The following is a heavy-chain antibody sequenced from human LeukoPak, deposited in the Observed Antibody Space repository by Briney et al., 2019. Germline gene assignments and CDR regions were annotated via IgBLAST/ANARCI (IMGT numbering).Heavy chain of an antibody. CDR1: GFTFSGYA. CDR2: ISVNGGST. CDR3: AKSLRIWGSYRPINFDY. D-gene: IGHD3-16*02. Sequence: GGSLRLSCAASGFTFSGYAMSWVRQAPGKGLEWVSSISVNGGSTYYADSVKGRFTISRDNSRNTLYLQMNSLRAEDTAVYYCAKSLRIWGSYRPINFDYWGQGTLVTVSS. V-gene: IGHV3-23*01. J-gene: IGHJ4*02.